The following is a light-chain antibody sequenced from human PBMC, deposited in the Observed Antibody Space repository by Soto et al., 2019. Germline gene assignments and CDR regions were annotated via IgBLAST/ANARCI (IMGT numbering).Light chain of an antibody. J-gene: IGLJ2*01. Sequence: QSALTQPPSASGSPGQSVTISCTGAGTDVGQYNYVSWYQQHPGKAPKLLIHHVSRRPSGVPARFSGSKSGNTASLTVSGLQTEDEADYCCSSYGGFNNVLFGGGTKLTVL. CDR3: SSYGGFNNVL. CDR2: HVS. CDR1: GTDVGQYNY. V-gene: IGLV2-8*01.